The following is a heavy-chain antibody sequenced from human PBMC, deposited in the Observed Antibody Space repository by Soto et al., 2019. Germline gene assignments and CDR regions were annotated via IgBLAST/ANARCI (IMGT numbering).Heavy chain of an antibody. Sequence: GASVKVSCKVSGYTLTELSMHWVRQAPGKGLEWMGGFDPEDGETIYAQKLQGRVTMTTDTSTSTAYMELRSLRSDDTAVYYCARAPLLRAELHYYYYGMDVWGQGTTVTVSS. CDR3: ARAPLLRAELHYYYYGMDV. V-gene: IGHV1-24*01. J-gene: IGHJ6*02. CDR1: GYTLTELS. D-gene: IGHD1-26*01. CDR2: FDPEDGET.